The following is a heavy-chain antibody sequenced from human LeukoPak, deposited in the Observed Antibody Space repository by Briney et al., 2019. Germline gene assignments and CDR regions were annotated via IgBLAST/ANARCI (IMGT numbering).Heavy chain of an antibody. CDR1: GFTFSSYA. CDR2: ISSSSSYI. V-gene: IGHV3-21*01. J-gene: IGHJ5*02. D-gene: IGHD2-2*01. CDR3: ARDIGPVVVPAAINWFDP. Sequence: GGSLRLSCAASGFTFSSYAMSWVRQAPGKGLEWVSSISSSSSYIYYADSVKGRFTISRDNAKNSLYLQMNSLRAEDTAVYYCARDIGPVVVPAAINWFDPWGQGTLVTVSS.